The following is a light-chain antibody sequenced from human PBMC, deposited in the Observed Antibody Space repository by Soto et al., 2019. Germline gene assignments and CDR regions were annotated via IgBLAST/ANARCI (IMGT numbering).Light chain of an antibody. CDR3: QQRSTWIT. CDR2: DAS. J-gene: IGKJ5*01. Sequence: EVVLTQSPATLSLSPGERATLSCRASQSISSYLAWYQQQPGQAPRLLIYDASNRATGIPARFSGSGSGTDFTLTISSLEPEDFAVYYCQQRSTWITFGQGTRLEIE. V-gene: IGKV3-11*01. CDR1: QSISSY.